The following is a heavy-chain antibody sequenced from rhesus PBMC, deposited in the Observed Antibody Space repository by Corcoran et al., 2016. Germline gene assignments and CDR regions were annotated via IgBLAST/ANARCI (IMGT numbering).Heavy chain of an antibody. CDR1: GFTLRSFG. J-gene: IGHJ4*01. D-gene: IGHD3-34*01. Sequence: EVQLVETGGGLVQPGGSLKLSCAACGFTLRSFGMSWVRQAPGRGLEWVSAISSGGDSTFYADSVKGRFTISRDNSKNTLSLQMNSLRAEDTAVYYCAKDWGYWGQGVLVTVSS. CDR2: ISSGGDST. V-gene: IGHV3S5*01. CDR3: AKDWGY.